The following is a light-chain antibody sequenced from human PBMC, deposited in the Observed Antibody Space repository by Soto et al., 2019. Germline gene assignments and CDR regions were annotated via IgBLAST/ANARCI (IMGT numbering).Light chain of an antibody. Sequence: VVTQFPATPSLSQGESATLSCRASQSISTYLAWYQQKPGQAPRLLMYDASNRATGIPARFSGSGSGTDFTLTISSLEPEDFAVYYCQQRSDWPLTFGGGTKVDNK. J-gene: IGKJ4*01. CDR2: DAS. V-gene: IGKV3-11*01. CDR3: QQRSDWPLT. CDR1: QSISTY.